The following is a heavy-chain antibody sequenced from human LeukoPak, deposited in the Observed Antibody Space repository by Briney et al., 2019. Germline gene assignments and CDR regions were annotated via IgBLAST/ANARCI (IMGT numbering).Heavy chain of an antibody. J-gene: IGHJ4*02. CDR2: IRYDGSNK. Sequence: PGGSLRLSCAVTGFSVSSYEMHWVRQAPGKGLEWVAFIRYDGSNKYYADSVKGRFTISRDNSKNTLYLQMNSLRAEDTAVYFCAKGSRDGYNSGVYWGQGTLVTVSS. D-gene: IGHD5-24*01. CDR3: AKGSRDGYNSGVY. V-gene: IGHV3-30*02. CDR1: GFSVSSYE.